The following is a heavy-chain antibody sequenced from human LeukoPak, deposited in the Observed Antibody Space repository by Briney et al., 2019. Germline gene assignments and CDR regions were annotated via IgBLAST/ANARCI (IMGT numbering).Heavy chain of an antibody. CDR3: ASVGYLPYYDSSGYPSYNWFDP. V-gene: IGHV1-2*02. CDR2: INPNSGGT. Sequence: GASVKVSCKASGYTFTGYYMHWVRQAPGLGLEWMGWINPNSGGTNYAQKFQGRVTMTRDTSISTAYMELSRLRSDDTAVYYCASVGYLPYYDSSGYPSYNWFDPWGQGTLVTVSS. D-gene: IGHD3-22*01. J-gene: IGHJ5*02. CDR1: GYTFTGYY.